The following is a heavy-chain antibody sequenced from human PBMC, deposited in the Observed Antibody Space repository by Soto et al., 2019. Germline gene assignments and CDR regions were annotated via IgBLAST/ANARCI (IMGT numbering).Heavy chain of an antibody. J-gene: IGHJ4*02. CDR3: AAGGGLPRYY. Sequence: QLQLQESGSGLVKPSQTLSLTCAVSGGSISSGGYSWSWIRPPPGKGLGWIGYIYHSGSTYYNPSLKRRVTISVDRSKNQFSLKLSAVTAADTAVYYCAAGGGLPRYYWGQGTLVTGSS. D-gene: IGHD5-12*01. V-gene: IGHV4-30-2*01. CDR2: IYHSGST. CDR1: GGSISSGGYS.